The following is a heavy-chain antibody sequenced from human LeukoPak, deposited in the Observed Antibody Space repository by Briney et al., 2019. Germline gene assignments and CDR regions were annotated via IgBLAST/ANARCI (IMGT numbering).Heavy chain of an antibody. CDR1: GFTFSSYW. Sequence: PGGSLRLSCAASGFTFSSYWMHWVRQAPGKGLVWVSRVNTDGSSTSYADSVKGRFTISRDNAKNTLYLQMNSLRAEDTAVYYCARTPRIAARPLDYYYMDVWGKGTTVTVSS. V-gene: IGHV3-74*01. J-gene: IGHJ6*03. CDR3: ARTPRIAARPLDYYYMDV. D-gene: IGHD6-6*01. CDR2: VNTDGSST.